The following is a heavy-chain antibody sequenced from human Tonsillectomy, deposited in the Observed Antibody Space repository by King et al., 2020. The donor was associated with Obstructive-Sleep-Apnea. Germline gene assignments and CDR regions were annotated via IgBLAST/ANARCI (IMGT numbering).Heavy chain of an antibody. CDR2: LYYIGSS. V-gene: IGHV4-59*08. CDR1: GVSITYYY. D-gene: IGHD6-13*01. Sequence: QLHESGPGLVKPSETLSLTFTCSGVSITYYYWRWIRQPPGKGLEFLWYLYYIGSSHYNPSLTSRFTISVDTSKNQFSLKLSSVTAADTAVYHCARHPGLPAAGDYWGQGTLVTVSS. CDR3: ARHPGLPAAGDY. J-gene: IGHJ4*02.